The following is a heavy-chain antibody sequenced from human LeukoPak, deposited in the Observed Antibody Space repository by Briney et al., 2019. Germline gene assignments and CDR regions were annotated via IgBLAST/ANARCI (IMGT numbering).Heavy chain of an antibody. CDR3: ARAGSAVADYYFDY. Sequence: ASVKVSCKASGGTFISYAISWVRQAPGQGLEWMGGIIPIFGTPNYAQKFQGRVTITADESTSTAYMELNSLRSEDTAVYYCARAGSAVADYYFDYWGQGTLVTVSS. CDR2: IIPIFGTP. D-gene: IGHD6-19*01. J-gene: IGHJ4*02. CDR1: GGTFISYA. V-gene: IGHV1-69*13.